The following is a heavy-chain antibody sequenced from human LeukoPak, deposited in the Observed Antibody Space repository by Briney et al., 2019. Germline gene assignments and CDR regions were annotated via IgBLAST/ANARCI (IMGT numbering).Heavy chain of an antibody. CDR2: VSLSGLT. Sequence: SETLSLTCGVSGGSITSTNWWSWVRQPPGQGLEWIGEVSLSGLTNYKPSLSSRVIMALDTSKNHLSLHLTSVTAADTAVYYCSRENGAFSPFGYWGQGYLVTVLS. CDR1: GGSITSTNW. D-gene: IGHD2-8*01. V-gene: IGHV4-4*02. J-gene: IGHJ4*02. CDR3: SRENGAFSPFGY.